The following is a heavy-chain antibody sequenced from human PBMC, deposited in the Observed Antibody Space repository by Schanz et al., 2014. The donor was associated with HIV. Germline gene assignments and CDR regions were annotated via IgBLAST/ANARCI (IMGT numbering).Heavy chain of an antibody. D-gene: IGHD1-20*01. CDR2: IWYDGSNK. CDR3: ARGEAITYYYHYYGMDV. J-gene: IGHJ6*02. Sequence: HVQLVESGGGVVQPGRSLRLSCAASGFTFSDYAMHWVRQAPGKGLEWVAVIWYDGSNKYYADSVKGRFTISRDNSKKTLYLQMNSLRAEDTAVYYCARGEAITYYYHYYGMDVWGQGTTVTVSS. V-gene: IGHV3-33*08. CDR1: GFTFSDYA.